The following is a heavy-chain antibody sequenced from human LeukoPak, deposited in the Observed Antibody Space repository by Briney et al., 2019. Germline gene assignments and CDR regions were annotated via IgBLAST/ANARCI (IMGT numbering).Heavy chain of an antibody. CDR3: ARFPVAVAVDLEDYFDY. CDR1: GGTFSSYA. CDR2: IIPIIGTA. D-gene: IGHD6-19*01. J-gene: IGHJ4*02. V-gene: IGHV1-69*13. Sequence: ASVKVSCMASGGTFSSYAISWVRQAPGQGLEWMGGIIPIIGTANYAQKFQGRVTITADESTSTAYMELSSLRSEDTAVYYCARFPVAVAVDLEDYFDYWGQGTLVTVSS.